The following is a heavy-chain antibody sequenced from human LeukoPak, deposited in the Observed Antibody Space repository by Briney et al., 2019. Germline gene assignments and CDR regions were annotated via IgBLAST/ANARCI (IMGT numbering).Heavy chain of an antibody. Sequence: SETLSLTCTVSGGSISSSRYYWGCIRQPTGEELQWIGTIYYRGSTYYNPSLKSRVTISVDTSKNQFSLKLSSVTAADTAVYYCARGERYSSGWYGEYYFDYWGQRTLVTVSS. CDR1: GGSISSSRYY. J-gene: IGHJ4*02. D-gene: IGHD6-19*01. CDR2: IYYRGST. CDR3: ARGERYSSGWYGEYYFDY. V-gene: IGHV4-39*01.